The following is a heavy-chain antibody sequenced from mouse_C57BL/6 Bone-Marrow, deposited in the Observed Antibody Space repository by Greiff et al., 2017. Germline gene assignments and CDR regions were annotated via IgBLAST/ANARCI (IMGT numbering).Heavy chain of an antibody. CDR2: IFPGSGST. Sequence: QVQLQQPGAELVKPGASVKMSCKASGYTFTSYWITWVKQRPGQGLEWIGDIFPGSGSTNYNEKFKSKATLTVDTSSSTAYMQLSSLTSEDSAVYYCARGRDYGSSSHWYIDVWGTGTTVTVSS. D-gene: IGHD1-1*01. V-gene: IGHV1-55*01. CDR3: ARGRDYGSSSHWYIDV. CDR1: GYTFTSYW. J-gene: IGHJ1*03.